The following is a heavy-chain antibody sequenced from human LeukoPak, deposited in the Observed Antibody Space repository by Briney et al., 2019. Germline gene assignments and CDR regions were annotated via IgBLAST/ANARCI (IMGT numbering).Heavy chain of an antibody. Sequence: SETLSLTCAVYGGSFSGYYWSWIRQPPGKGLEWIGEINHSGSTNYNPSLKSRVTISVDTSKNQFSLKLSCVTAADTAVYYCASLNWGYAPPNDYWGQGTLVTVSS. CDR2: INHSGST. CDR1: GGSFSGYY. D-gene: IGHD7-27*01. V-gene: IGHV4-34*01. CDR3: ASLNWGYAPPNDY. J-gene: IGHJ4*02.